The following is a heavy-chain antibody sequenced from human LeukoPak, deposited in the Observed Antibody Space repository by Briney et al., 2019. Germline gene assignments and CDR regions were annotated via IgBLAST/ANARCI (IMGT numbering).Heavy chain of an antibody. CDR3: ARDKRVRYCSSTSCYYSDY. V-gene: IGHV3-7*01. CDR2: IKQDGSEK. D-gene: IGHD2-2*01. Sequence: PGGSLRLSCAASGFTFSSYSMNWVRQAPGKGLEWVANIKQDGSEKYYVDSVKGRFTISRDNAKNSLYLQMNSLRAEDTAVYYCARDKRVRYCSSTSCYYSDYWGQGTLVTVSS. CDR1: GFTFSSYS. J-gene: IGHJ4*02.